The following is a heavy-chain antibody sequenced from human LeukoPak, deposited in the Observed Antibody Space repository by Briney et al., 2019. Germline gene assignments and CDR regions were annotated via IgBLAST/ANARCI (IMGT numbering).Heavy chain of an antibody. CDR2: IHYSAVT. V-gene: IGHV4-30-4*01. Sequence: SETLSLTCSVSGGSISSGDYFWSWLRQSPGQGLQWIVYIHYSAVTNYNASLKSRVYMSVDTSKNQFSLKLSSVSAADTAVYFCAREAPANPGSYVDYWGQGTLVTVSS. J-gene: IGHJ4*02. CDR3: AREAPANPGSYVDY. CDR1: GGSISSGDYF. D-gene: IGHD3-10*01.